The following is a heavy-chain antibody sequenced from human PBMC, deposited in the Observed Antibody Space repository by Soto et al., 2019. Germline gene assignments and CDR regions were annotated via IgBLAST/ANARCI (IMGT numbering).Heavy chain of an antibody. D-gene: IGHD1-26*01. CDR3: AKDKWERWRSTYYFDY. CDR1: GFTFSSYG. Sequence: QVQLVESGGGVVQPGRSLRLSCAASGFTFSSYGMHWVRQAPGKGLEWVAAISYDGSNKYYADSVKGRFTISRDNSKNTLYLQMNSLRAEDTAVYYCAKDKWERWRSTYYFDYWGQGTLVTVSS. J-gene: IGHJ4*02. V-gene: IGHV3-30*18. CDR2: ISYDGSNK.